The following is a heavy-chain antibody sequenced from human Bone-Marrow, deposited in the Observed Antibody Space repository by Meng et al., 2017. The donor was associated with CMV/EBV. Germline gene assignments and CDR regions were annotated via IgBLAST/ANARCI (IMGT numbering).Heavy chain of an antibody. CDR1: GYSISSGYY. V-gene: IGHV4-38-2*02. Sequence: SETLSLTCTVSGYSISSGYYWGWIRQPPGKGLEWIGSIYHSGSTYYNPSLKSRVTISVDTSKNQFSLKLSSVTAADTAVYYCARAGYCSSTSCYGHGMDVWGQGTTVTVYS. D-gene: IGHD2-2*01. CDR2: IYHSGST. CDR3: ARAGYCSSTSCYGHGMDV. J-gene: IGHJ6*02.